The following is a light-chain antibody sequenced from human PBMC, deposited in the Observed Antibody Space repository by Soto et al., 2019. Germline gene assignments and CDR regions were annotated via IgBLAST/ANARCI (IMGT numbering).Light chain of an antibody. Sequence: DVQMTQSPSSLYASVGDRVTISCRASQDIGYRVGWYQQKPGKVPKRLIYDTSRLQGGVPSRFRGAGSGTDFNLTISGLQPEDLAAYYSLQHSDYPLTFGQGTKLQI. CDR1: QDIGYR. CDR3: LQHSDYPLT. CDR2: DTS. J-gene: IGKJ2*01. V-gene: IGKV1-17*01.